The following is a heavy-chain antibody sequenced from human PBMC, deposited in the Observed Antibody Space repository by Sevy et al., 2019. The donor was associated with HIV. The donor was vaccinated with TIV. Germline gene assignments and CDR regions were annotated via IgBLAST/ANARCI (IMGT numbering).Heavy chain of an antibody. Sequence: GESLKISCAASGFTFSNYAMHWVRQAPGKGLAWVALIWYDGSKIFYADSVKGRFTISRDNSESTLYLQMNSLRAEDTALYHCAKGGPNSGYDYYFDYWGLGTLVTVSS. CDR3: AKGGPNSGYDYYFDY. V-gene: IGHV3-33*06. CDR2: IWYDGSKI. J-gene: IGHJ4*02. D-gene: IGHD5-12*01. CDR1: GFTFSNYA.